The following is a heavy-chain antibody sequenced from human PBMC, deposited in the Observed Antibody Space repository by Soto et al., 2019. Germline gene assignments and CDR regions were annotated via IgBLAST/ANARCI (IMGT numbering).Heavy chain of an antibody. CDR1: NGSIGGFY. J-gene: IGHJ4*02. D-gene: IGHD1-26*01. Sequence: SETLSLTCSVSNGSIGGFYWTWIRQPPGKILEWIGYIHYSGRTDYNPSLTSRATMSVDTSKNQFSLNLKSITAADTAVYYCVRVGVGIGNHFDSWGRGTLVSVSS. CDR2: IHYSGRT. CDR3: VRVGVGIGNHFDS. V-gene: IGHV4-59*12.